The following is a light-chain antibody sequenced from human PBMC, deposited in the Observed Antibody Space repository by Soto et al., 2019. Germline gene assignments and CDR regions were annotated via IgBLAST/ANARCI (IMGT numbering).Light chain of an antibody. CDR1: QSIGNW. CDR3: QQYYSYPPIT. Sequence: DLQMTQSPSTLSASVGDRVTITCRASQSIGNWLAWYQQKPGKAPKLLIYKASSLQSGVPSRYSGSGSGTEFTLTINSLQPDDFASYYCQQYYSYPPITFGPGTKVDIK. J-gene: IGKJ3*01. CDR2: KAS. V-gene: IGKV1-5*03.